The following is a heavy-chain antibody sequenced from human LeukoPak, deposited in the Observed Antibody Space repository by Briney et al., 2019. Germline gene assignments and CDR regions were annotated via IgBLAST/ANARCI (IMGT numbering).Heavy chain of an antibody. CDR3: SKWNGYGDY. J-gene: IGHJ4*02. D-gene: IGHD1-1*01. CDR2: ISGGGANT. Sequence: GGSLRLSCAASGFSFSNSGMSWVRQAPAKGLEWVAGISGGGANTHYADSVKGRFSISRDNSKNTLFLQMNSLRDEDTAIYYCSKWNGYGDYWGQGTLVTVSS. CDR1: GFSFSNSG. V-gene: IGHV3-23*01.